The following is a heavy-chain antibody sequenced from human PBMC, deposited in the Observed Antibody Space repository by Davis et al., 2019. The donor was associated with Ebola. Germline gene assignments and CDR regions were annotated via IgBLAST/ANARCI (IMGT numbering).Heavy chain of an antibody. V-gene: IGHV4-39*01. CDR3: ARRGRGLLDYFDY. D-gene: IGHD1-26*01. CDR2: IYYSGST. Sequence: SETLSLTCTVSGGSIYSSSYYWGWIRQPPGKGLEWIGSIYYSGSTSYNPSLKSRVTISVDTSKNQFSLKLSSVTAADTAVYYCARRGRGLLDYFDYWGQGTLVTVSS. CDR1: GGSIYSSSYY. J-gene: IGHJ4*02.